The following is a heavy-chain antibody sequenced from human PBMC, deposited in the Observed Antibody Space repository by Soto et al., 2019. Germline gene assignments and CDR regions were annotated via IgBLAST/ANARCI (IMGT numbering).Heavy chain of an antibody. J-gene: IGHJ6*02. V-gene: IGHV1-24*01. D-gene: IGHD2-2*01. CDR1: GYTLTELS. CDR2: FDPEDGET. CDR3: ATEFRRYCSSTSCRRYYYYYGMDV. Sequence: GASVKVSCKVSGYTLTELSMHWLRQAPGKGLEWMGGFDPEDGETIYAQKFQGRVTMTEDTSTDTAYMELSSLRSEDTAVYYCATEFRRYCSSTSCRRYYYYYGMDVWGQGTTVTVSS.